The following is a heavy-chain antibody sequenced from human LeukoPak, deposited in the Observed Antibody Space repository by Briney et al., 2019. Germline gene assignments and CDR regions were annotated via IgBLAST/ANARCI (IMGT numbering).Heavy chain of an antibody. Sequence: GGSLRLSCAASGFTFSSYAMSWFRQAPGRGLEWVSAIDGSGGSTYYADSVKGRFTISRDNSKNTLYLQMNNLRAEDTAIYYCAKDRRLPWDYFDSWGQGTLVTVSS. D-gene: IGHD5-12*01. CDR2: IDGSGGST. CDR3: AKDRRLPWDYFDS. CDR1: GFTFSSYA. J-gene: IGHJ4*02. V-gene: IGHV3-23*01.